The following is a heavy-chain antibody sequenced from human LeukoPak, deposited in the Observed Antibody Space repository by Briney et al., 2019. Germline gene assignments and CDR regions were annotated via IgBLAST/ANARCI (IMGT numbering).Heavy chain of an antibody. V-gene: IGHV3-33*01. D-gene: IGHD4-23*01. CDR1: GFTFNSYG. CDR3: ARGPYGGNRYDAFDI. J-gene: IGHJ3*02. Sequence: GGSLRLSCAASGFTFNSYGIHWARQAPGKGLEWVAIIWYDGSNKYYADSVKGRFTISRDNSKNTLYLQMNSLRAEDTAVYYCARGPYGGNRYDAFDIWGRGTMVTVSS. CDR2: IWYDGSNK.